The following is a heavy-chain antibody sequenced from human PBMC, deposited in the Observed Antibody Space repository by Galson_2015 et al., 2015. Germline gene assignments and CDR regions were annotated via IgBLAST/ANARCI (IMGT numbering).Heavy chain of an antibody. Sequence: QSGAEVKKPGESLKISCKGSGYSFTSYWIGWVRQMPGKGLEWMGVIYPGDSDTRYSPSFQGQVTISADKSISTAYLQWSSLKASDTAMYYCARPPAAHTYYYYGMDVWGQGTTVTVSS. D-gene: IGHD2-2*01. V-gene: IGHV5-51*03. CDR2: IYPGDSDT. J-gene: IGHJ6*02. CDR1: GYSFTSYW. CDR3: ARPPAAHTYYYYGMDV.